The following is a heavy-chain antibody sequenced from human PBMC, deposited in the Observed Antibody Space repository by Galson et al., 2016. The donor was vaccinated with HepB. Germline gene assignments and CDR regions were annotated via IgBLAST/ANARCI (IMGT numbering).Heavy chain of an antibody. D-gene: IGHD6-19*01. CDR3: AKGPWLEDWFDP. Sequence: SLRLSCAASGFTFSSYGFHWIRQAPGKGLEGVASISYDGDKEHYADYVKGRFTISRDDTNNTLYLQMNTLRPDDTAIYYCAKGPWLEDWFDPWGQGTRVIVSS. CDR2: ISYDGDKE. J-gene: IGHJ5*02. CDR1: GFTFSSYG. V-gene: IGHV3-30*18.